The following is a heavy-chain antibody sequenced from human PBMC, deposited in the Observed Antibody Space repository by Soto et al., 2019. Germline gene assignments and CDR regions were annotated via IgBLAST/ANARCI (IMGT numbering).Heavy chain of an antibody. D-gene: IGHD3-10*01. V-gene: IGHV5-51*01. CDR3: AGGGVRGVITRTRDYYGMDV. Sequence: PGESLRISCKGAGYSFTGYWIGWVRQKPGKGLEWMGIIYPGDSDTRYSPSFQGQVTISADKSISTAYLQWSSLKASDTAMYYCAGGGVRGVITRTRDYYGMDVWGQGTTVTVSS. CDR2: IYPGDSDT. J-gene: IGHJ6*02. CDR1: GYSFTGYW.